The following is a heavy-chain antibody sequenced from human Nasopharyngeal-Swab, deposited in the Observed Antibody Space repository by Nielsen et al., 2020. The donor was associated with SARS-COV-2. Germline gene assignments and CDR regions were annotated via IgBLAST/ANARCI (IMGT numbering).Heavy chain of an antibody. CDR2: VYYSGST. D-gene: IGHD1-26*01. CDR1: GGSISSGGYY. Sequence: SETLSLTCTVSGGSISSGGYYGGWIRQPPGKGLDWIGNVYYSGSTYYNPSLKSRVTISVDTSKNQFSLKLSSVTAADTAVYYCARGGARWTVGATTRFDYWGQGTLVTVSS. V-gene: IGHV4-39*01. CDR3: ARGGARWTVGATTRFDY. J-gene: IGHJ4*02.